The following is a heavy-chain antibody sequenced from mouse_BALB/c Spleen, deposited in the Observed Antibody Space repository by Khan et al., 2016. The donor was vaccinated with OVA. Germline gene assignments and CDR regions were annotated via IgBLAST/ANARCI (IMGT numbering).Heavy chain of an antibody. CDR2: IWSDGST. D-gene: IGHD2-10*01. CDR1: GFSLTSYG. Sequence: QVRLQQSGPGLVAPSQSLSITCTISGFSLTSYGIHWVRQPPGKGLEWLVVIWSDGSTTYNSTLKSRLSITKDNSKSQVFLKMNSLQTDDTAMYSCARQPYYHYYAMDYWGQGTSVTVSS. V-gene: IGHV2-6-1*01. CDR3: ARQPYYHYYAMDY. J-gene: IGHJ4*01.